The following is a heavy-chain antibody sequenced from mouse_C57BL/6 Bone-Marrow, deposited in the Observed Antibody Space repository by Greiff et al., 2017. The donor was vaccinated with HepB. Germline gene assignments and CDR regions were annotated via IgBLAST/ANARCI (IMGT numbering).Heavy chain of an antibody. J-gene: IGHJ2*01. CDR1: GFTFSSYG. V-gene: IGHV5-6*01. CDR2: ISSGGSYT. D-gene: IGHD4-1*01. CDR3: ARPLTGFDY. Sequence: EVNLVESGGDLVKPGGSLKLSCAASGFTFSSYGMSWVRQTPDKRLEWVATISSGGSYTYYPDSVKGRFTISRDNAKNTLYLQMSSLKSEDTAMYYCARPLTGFDYWGQGTTLTVSS.